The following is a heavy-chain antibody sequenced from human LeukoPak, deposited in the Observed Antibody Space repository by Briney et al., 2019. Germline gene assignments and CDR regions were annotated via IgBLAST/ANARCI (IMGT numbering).Heavy chain of an antibody. CDR3: ATRDSERAAWGFDP. CDR2: ISDSGANT. V-gene: IGHV3-23*01. D-gene: IGHD1-26*01. CDR1: GITFSSYA. J-gene: IGHJ5*02. Sequence: GGSLRLSCAASGITFSSYAMSWVRQAPGKGLEWASSISDSGANTYYADSVKGRFTISRDNSKNTVYLQMNSLRAEDTAVYYCATRDSERAAWGFDPWGQGTLVTVSS.